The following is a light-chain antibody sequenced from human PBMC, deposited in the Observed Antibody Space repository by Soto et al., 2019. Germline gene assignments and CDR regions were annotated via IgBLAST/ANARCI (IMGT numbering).Light chain of an antibody. CDR2: DVS. CDR3: CSDAGSFVV. CDR1: SSDVGGYNY. J-gene: IGLJ2*01. V-gene: IGLV2-11*01. Sequence: QSALTQPRSVSGSPGQSVTISCTGTSSDVGGYNYVSWYQQHPGKAPKLMIYDVSKRPSGVPDRFSGSKSGNTASLTISGLQAEDEADYYCCSDAGSFVVFGGGTTLTVL.